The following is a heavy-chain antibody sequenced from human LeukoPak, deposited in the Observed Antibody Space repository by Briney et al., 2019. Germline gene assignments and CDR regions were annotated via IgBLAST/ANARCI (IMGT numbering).Heavy chain of an antibody. CDR1: GYTFTSYG. D-gene: IGHD3-22*01. CDR2: ISAYNGNT. V-gene: IGHV1-18*01. Sequence: ASVTVSCKASGYTFTSYGISWVRQAPGQGLEWMGWISAYNGNTNYAQKLQGRVTMTTDTSTSTAYMELRSLRSDDTAVYYCARDRPMIVVVTPQGFDYWGQGTLVTVSS. CDR3: ARDRPMIVVVTPQGFDY. J-gene: IGHJ4*02.